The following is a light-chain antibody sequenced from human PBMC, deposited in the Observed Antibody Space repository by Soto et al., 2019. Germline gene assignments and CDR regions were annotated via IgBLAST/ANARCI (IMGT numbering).Light chain of an antibody. CDR1: QGIGST. J-gene: IGKJ4*01. Sequence: EIVMTQSPATLSVSPGERATLSCRASQGIGSTLAWYQQKPGQTPRLLIYGASTRATGVPARFSGSGSGTEFTLTVNSLQSEDFAVYYCQRYNNWPLTFGGGTNVDIK. V-gene: IGKV3-15*01. CDR3: QRYNNWPLT. CDR2: GAS.